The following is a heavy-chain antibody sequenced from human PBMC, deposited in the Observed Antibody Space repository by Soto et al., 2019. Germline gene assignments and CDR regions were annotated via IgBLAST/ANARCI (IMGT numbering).Heavy chain of an antibody. J-gene: IGHJ4*02. Sequence: PSETLSLTCTVSSGSISSKNYYWGWIRQPPGKGLEWIGSIYYRGSTYYNPSLKSRVTISLDTSKNQFSLRLSSVTAADTAVFYCARATMWRFDYWGQGALVTVSS. D-gene: IGHD3-10*02. CDR1: SGSISSKNYY. CDR3: ARATMWRFDY. CDR2: IYYRGST. V-gene: IGHV4-39*01.